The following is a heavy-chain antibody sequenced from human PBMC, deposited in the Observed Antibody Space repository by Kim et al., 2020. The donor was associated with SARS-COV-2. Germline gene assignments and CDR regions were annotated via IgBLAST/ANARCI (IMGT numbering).Heavy chain of an antibody. Sequence: GGSLRLSCAASGFTFSSEWMRWVRQGPGMGLVWVSRINPYGSITNYADSVKGRFTISRDNAKNTLYLQMNSLRAEDTALYYCARGILRTKGAFDIWGQGAMVTVSS. V-gene: IGHV3-74*01. CDR2: INPYGSIT. CDR3: ARGILRTKGAFDI. CDR1: GFTFSSEW. D-gene: IGHD1-26*01. J-gene: IGHJ3*02.